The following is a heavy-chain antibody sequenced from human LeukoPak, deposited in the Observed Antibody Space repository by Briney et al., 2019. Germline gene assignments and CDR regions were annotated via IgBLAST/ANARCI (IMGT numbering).Heavy chain of an antibody. Sequence: ASVKVSCKASGYTFSSYGIIWVRQAPGQGLEWMGGIIPIFGTANYAQKFQGRVTITADESTSTAYMELSSLRSEDTAVYYCARVPQGSSWPYYFDYWGQGTLVTVSS. CDR2: IIPIFGTA. J-gene: IGHJ4*02. D-gene: IGHD6-13*01. CDR1: GYTFSSYG. CDR3: ARVPQGSSWPYYFDY. V-gene: IGHV1-69*13.